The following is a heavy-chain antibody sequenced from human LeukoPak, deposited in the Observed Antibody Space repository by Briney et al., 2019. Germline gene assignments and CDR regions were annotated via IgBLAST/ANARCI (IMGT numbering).Heavy chain of an antibody. CDR1: GFTFSSYS. D-gene: IGHD3-9*01. CDR2: ISSSSSYI. CDR3: ASFYDILTGYQNYYYGMDV. V-gene: IGHV3-21*01. J-gene: IGHJ6*04. Sequence: PGGSLRLSCAAFGFTFSSYSMNWVRQAPGKGLEWVSSISSSSSYIYYADSVKGRFTISRDNAKNSLYLQMNSLRAEDTAVYYCASFYDILTGYQNYYYGMDVWGKGTTVTVSS.